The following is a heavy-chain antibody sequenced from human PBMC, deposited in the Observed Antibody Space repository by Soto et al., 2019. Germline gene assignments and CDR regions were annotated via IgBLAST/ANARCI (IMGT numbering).Heavy chain of an antibody. J-gene: IGHJ3*01. D-gene: IGHD4-4*01. CDR1: GFNVRSHY. CDR3: ARGGNVAFHV. Sequence: VRLVESGGGLIQPGGSLRISCAASGFNVRSHYIRWVRQAPGKGLEWLCIIHSGGATYYEDYVKDRFTISIDDSKNTLYLQMNSLRREYTAVYYWARGGNVAFHVLGQVTMFTVSS. CDR2: IHSGGAT. V-gene: IGHV3-53*01.